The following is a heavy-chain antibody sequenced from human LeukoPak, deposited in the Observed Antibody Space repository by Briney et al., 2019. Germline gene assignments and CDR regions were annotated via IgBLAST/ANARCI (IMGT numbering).Heavy chain of an antibody. Sequence: GGSLRLSCAASGFTFSSYGMHWVRQAPGKGLEWVAVIWYDGSNKYYADSVKGRFTISRDNAKNSLYLQMNSLRAEDTAVYYCARDLDSSGYISRGYYFDYWGQGTLVTVSS. CDR3: ARDLDSSGYISRGYYFDY. J-gene: IGHJ4*02. CDR2: IWYDGSNK. D-gene: IGHD3-22*01. CDR1: GFTFSSYG. V-gene: IGHV3-33*01.